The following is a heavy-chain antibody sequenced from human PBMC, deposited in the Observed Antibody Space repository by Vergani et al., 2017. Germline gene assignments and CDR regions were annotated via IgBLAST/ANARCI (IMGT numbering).Heavy chain of an antibody. CDR2: ISWNSGSI. CDR3: AKTGYGDYFNRFDP. V-gene: IGHV3-9*01. D-gene: IGHD4-17*01. CDR1: GFTFDDYA. J-gene: IGHJ5*02. Sequence: EVQLVESGGGLVQPGRSLRLSCAASGFTFDDYAMHWVRQAPGKGLEWVSGISWNSGSIGYADSVKGRFTISRDNAKNSLYLQMNSLRAEDTALYYCAKTGYGDYFNRFDPWGQGTLVTVSS.